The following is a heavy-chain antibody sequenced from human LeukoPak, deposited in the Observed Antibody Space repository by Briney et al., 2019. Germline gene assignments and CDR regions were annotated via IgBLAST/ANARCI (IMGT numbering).Heavy chain of an antibody. J-gene: IGHJ4*02. CDR3: ARGHGVAVAGSQDFDY. CDR1: GYSISSGYY. Sequence: SETLSLTCTVSGYSISSGYYWGWIRQPPGMGLEWIGSMYHGGSTYYTPSLKSRVTMSLDTSKNQFSLKLSSVTAADTAVYYCARGHGVAVAGSQDFDYWGQGTLVTVSS. V-gene: IGHV4-38-2*02. CDR2: MYHGGST. D-gene: IGHD6-19*01.